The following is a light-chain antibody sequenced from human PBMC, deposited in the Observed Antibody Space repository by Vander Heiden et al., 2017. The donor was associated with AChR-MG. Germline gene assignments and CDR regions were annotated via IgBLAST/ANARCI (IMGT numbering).Light chain of an antibody. J-gene: IGKJ2*01. V-gene: IGKV1-39*01. CDR3: QQSDSTPLT. Sequence: DIKMTNSLPPLSEFVGDRVTITCRASQTISSSLNWYQQKPGKAPKLLIYAASSLQSGVPSSFSGSGSGTDFTLTISRLQPEDFATYYCQQSDSTPLTFGQGTKLEIK. CDR2: AAS. CDR1: QTISSS.